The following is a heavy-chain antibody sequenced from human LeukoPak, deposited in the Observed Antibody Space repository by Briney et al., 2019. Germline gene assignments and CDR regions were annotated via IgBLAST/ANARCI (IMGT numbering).Heavy chain of an antibody. D-gene: IGHD1-1*01. CDR1: GGSISSYY. V-gene: IGHV4-39*07. J-gene: IGHJ4*02. Sequence: SETLSLTCTVSGGSISSYYWGWIRQPPGKGLEWIGSIYYSGSTYYNPSLKSRVTISVDTSKNQFSLKLSSVTAADTAVYYCARDQGPGDFDYWGQGTLVTVSS. CDR3: ARDQGPGDFDY. CDR2: IYYSGST.